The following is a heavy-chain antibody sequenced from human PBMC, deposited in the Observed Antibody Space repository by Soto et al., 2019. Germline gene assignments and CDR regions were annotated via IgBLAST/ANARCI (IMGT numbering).Heavy chain of an antibody. D-gene: IGHD2-2*01. J-gene: IGHJ4*02. CDR2: IYYSGST. CDR3: ARQRCSSTSCSNDYXDY. Sequence: SETLSLTCTVSGGSISSYYWSWIRQPPGKGLEWIGYIYYSGSTNYNPSLKSRVTISVDTSKNQFSLKLSSVTAADTAVYYCARQRCSSTSCSNDYXDYWGQGTLVTVS. CDR1: GGSISSYY. V-gene: IGHV4-59*08.